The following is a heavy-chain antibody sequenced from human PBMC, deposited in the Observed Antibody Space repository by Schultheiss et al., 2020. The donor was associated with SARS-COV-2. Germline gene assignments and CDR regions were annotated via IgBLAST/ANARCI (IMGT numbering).Heavy chain of an antibody. CDR3: ARDSTVAGTHDAFDI. V-gene: IGHV4-31*03. Sequence: SETLSLTCTVSGGSISSGGYYWSWIRQHPGKGLEWIGYIYYSGSTHYNPSLKSRVTISVDTSKNQFSLKLSSVTAADTAVYYCARDSTVAGTHDAFDIWGQGTMVTVSS. CDR2: IYYSGST. CDR1: GGSISSGGYY. J-gene: IGHJ3*02. D-gene: IGHD6-19*01.